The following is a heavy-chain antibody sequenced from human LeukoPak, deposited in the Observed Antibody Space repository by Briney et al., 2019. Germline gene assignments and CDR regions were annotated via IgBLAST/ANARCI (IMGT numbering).Heavy chain of an antibody. J-gene: IGHJ4*02. CDR3: ATVPGITAFGEVIDY. V-gene: IGHV3-15*04. CDR1: GFAFSDHW. CDR2: IESKNDGGTT. D-gene: IGHD3-3*01. Sequence: GGSLRLSCAASGFAFSDHWMIWVRQAPGGGLEWIGRIESKNDGGTTDYAAPVKGRFTISRDDSKNTVILHMNSLKTEDTAVYYCATVPGITAFGEVIDYWGQGTLVTISS.